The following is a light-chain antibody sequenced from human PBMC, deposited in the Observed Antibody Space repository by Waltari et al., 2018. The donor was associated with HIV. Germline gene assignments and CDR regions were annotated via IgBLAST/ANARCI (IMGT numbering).Light chain of an antibody. CDR2: ESD. CDR3: AAWDNYLNAWV. Sequence: QSVLTQPPSTSATPGQRVTILCSGASSNIGSHFVSWYQHLPGATPKLLIHESDRRPSGVPDRFSGSESGTSASLAISGLRSEDEADYYCAAWDNYLNAWVFGGGTRVTVL. CDR1: SSNIGSHF. V-gene: IGLV1-47*01. J-gene: IGLJ3*02.